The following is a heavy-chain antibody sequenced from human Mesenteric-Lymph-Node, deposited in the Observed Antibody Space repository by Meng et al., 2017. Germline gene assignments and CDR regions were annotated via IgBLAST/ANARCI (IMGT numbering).Heavy chain of an antibody. J-gene: IGHJ4*02. V-gene: IGHV1-46*01. CDR3: ARQVTRVHYYFDY. Sequence: ASVKVSCKASGYTFTSYYMHWVRQAPGQGLEWMGIINPSGGSTNYAQKLQGRVTMTTDTSTSTAYMELRSLRSDDTAVYYCARQVTRVHYYFDYWGQGTLVTVSS. CDR1: GYTFTSYY. D-gene: IGHD4-17*01. CDR2: INPSGGST.